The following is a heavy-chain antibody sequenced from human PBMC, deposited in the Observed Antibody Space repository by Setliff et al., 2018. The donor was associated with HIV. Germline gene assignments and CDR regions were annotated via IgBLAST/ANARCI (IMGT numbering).Heavy chain of an antibody. D-gene: IGHD3-16*01. Sequence: SETLSLTCAVYGESLSGGYWTWIRQPPGKGLEWIGEINHSGTTNYNPSLKSRVTMLLHTSTNQFSLELNSIIAADTAIYYCARDRGHDYLWGTMANYVDVWGKGTTVTVSS. J-gene: IGHJ6*03. V-gene: IGHV4-34*01. CDR2: INHSGTT. CDR3: ARDRGHDYLWGTMANYVDV. CDR1: GESLSGGY.